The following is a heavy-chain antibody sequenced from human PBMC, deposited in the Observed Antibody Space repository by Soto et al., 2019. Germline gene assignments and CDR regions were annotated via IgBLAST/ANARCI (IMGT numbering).Heavy chain of an antibody. V-gene: IGHV4-61*08. CDR3: ARVTLSGWSEKAPNGFDP. Sequence: LEPLPLAYTVSGGSIGSGVYCWSWIRQSRGKGLDWIAYIYYSGRTNSTPALKSRVTISVDTAKNQFTLKLSSVTAADTAVYYCARVTLSGWSEKAPNGFDPWGQGTLVTVSS. D-gene: IGHD6-19*01. CDR1: GGSIGSGVYC. J-gene: IGHJ5*02. CDR2: IYYSGRT.